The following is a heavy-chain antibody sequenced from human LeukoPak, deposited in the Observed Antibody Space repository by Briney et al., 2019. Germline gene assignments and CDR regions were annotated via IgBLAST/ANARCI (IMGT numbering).Heavy chain of an antibody. CDR3: ARDEYSSGWY. J-gene: IGHJ1*01. CDR2: ISSSSRYI. CDR1: GFTFSSYS. Sequence: NPGGSLRLSCAASGFTFSSYSMNWVRQAPEKGLEWVSCISSSSRYIYYSDSVKGRFTISRDNAKNSPYLQMNSLRAEDTAVYYCARDEYSSGWYLGQGTLVTVSS. D-gene: IGHD6-19*01. V-gene: IGHV3-21*01.